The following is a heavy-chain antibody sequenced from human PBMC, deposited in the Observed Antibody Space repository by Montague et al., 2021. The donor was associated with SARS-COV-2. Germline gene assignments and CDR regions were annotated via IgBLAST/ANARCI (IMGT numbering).Heavy chain of an antibody. CDR2: IYYSGST. CDR1: GYSISSSNW. Sequence: SETLSLTCAVSGYSISSSNWWGWIRQPPGKGLEWIGYIYYSGSTYYNPSLKSRVTMSVDTSKNQFSLKLSSVTAVDTAVYYCATGFSGYSSSWFDKPLFEVEPAGPEFDYWGQGTLVTVSS. J-gene: IGHJ4*02. V-gene: IGHV4-28*01. CDR3: ATGFSGYSSSWFDKPLFEVEPAGPEFDY. D-gene: IGHD6-13*01.